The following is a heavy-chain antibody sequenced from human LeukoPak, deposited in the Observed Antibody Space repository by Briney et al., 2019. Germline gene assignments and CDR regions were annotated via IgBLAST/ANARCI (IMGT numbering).Heavy chain of an antibody. CDR2: IIPIFGTA. CDR3: AREVQLWFGAFDY. D-gene: IGHD5-18*01. CDR1: GGTFSSYA. V-gene: IGHV1-69*01. J-gene: IGHJ4*02. Sequence: SVKVSCKASGGTFSSYAISWVRQAPGQGLEWMGGIIPIFGTANYAQKFQGRVTITADESTSTAYMELSSLRSEDTAVYYCAREVQLWFGAFDYWGQGTLVTVSS.